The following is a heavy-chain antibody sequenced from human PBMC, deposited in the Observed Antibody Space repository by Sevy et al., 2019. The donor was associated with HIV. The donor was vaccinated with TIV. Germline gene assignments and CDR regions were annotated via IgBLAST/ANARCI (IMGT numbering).Heavy chain of an antibody. D-gene: IGHD4-17*01. J-gene: IGHJ3*02. Sequence: GGSLRLSCAASGFTFSSYAMSWVRQAPGKGLEWVSAISGSGGSTYYADSVKGRFTISRDNSKNTLYLQMNSLRAEDTAVYDYAKMNPLYGDKPTDNLSDRIMRNDAYDIWGQGTMVTVSS. CDR2: ISGSGGST. CDR3: AKMNPLYGDKPTDNLSDRIMRNDAYDI. CDR1: GFTFSSYA. V-gene: IGHV3-23*01.